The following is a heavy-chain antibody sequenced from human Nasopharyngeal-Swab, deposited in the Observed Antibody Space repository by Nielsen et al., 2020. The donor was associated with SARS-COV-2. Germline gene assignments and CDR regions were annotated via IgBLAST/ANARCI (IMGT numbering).Heavy chain of an antibody. CDR1: GGTFSSYA. D-gene: IGHD3-9*01. J-gene: IGHJ4*02. Sequence: SVKVSCKASGGTFSSYAISWVRQAAAQGLEWMGGIITIFGTANYAQKFQGRVTITADESTSTAYMELSSLRSEDTAVYYCARDPMGDYDILTGYYNGYYFDYWGQGTLVTVSS. CDR3: ARDPMGDYDILTGYYNGYYFDY. V-gene: IGHV1-69*13. CDR2: IITIFGTA.